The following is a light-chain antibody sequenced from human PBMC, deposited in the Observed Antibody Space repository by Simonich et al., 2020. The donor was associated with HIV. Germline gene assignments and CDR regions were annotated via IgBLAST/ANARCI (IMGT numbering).Light chain of an antibody. Sequence: EIVMTQSPATLSVSPGEKATLSCRASQSVSSDLAWYQQKPGQPPRLLIYGTSTRATGIPARFSGSGSGTEFTLTITSMQSEDFALYYCQQYDSWPYTFGQGTKVEIK. CDR1: QSVSSD. CDR3: QQYDSWPYT. J-gene: IGKJ2*01. CDR2: GTS. V-gene: IGKV3-15*01.